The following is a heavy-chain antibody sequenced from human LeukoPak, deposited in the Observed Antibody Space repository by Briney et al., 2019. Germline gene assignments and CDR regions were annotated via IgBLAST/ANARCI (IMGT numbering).Heavy chain of an antibody. CDR1: GGTFSSYA. CDR3: ARDWGIGYYYYYMDV. CDR2: IIPIFGTA. J-gene: IGHJ6*03. V-gene: IGHV1-69*13. Sequence: GASVKVSCKASGGTFSSYAISWVRQAPGQGLEWMGGIIPIFGTANYAQKFQGRVTITADESTSTAYMELSSLRSEDTAVYYRARDWGIGYYYYYMDVWGKGTTVTVSS. D-gene: IGHD3-16*01.